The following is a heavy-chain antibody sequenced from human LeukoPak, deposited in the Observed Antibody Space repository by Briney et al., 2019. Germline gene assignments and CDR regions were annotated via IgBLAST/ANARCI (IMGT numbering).Heavy chain of an antibody. CDR1: GFTFRSYW. D-gene: IGHD5-24*01. Sequence: PGGSLRLSCTASGFTFRSYWMHWGRQAPGKGLVWVSRIDSDGGSTSYADSGKGRFTISRDNAKNTLYLQMNSLRAEYTAVYYVARRIQGMAPYYFDYWGQGTLVTVSS. CDR3: ARRIQGMAPYYFDY. V-gene: IGHV3-74*01. J-gene: IGHJ4*02. CDR2: IDSDGGST.